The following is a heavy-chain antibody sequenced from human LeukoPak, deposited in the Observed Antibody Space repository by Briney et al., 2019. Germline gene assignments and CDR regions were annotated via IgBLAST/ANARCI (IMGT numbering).Heavy chain of an antibody. J-gene: IGHJ5*02. D-gene: IGHD3-16*02. CDR1: GYTFTGYY. CDR2: INPNSGGT. V-gene: IGHV1-2*02. CDR3: ARDIAWWFDP. Sequence: EASVKVSCKASGYTFTGYYMHWVRQAPGQGLEWMGWINPNSGGTNYAQKFQGRVTMTRDMSTTTDYMELSSLRSEDTAVYYCARDIAWWFDPWGQGTLVTVSS.